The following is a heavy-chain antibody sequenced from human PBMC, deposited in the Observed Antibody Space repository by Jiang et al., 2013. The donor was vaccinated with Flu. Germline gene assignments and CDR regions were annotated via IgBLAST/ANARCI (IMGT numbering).Heavy chain of an antibody. D-gene: IGHD3-22*01. CDR2: FFNSENI. Sequence: SGPGLVKPSETLTLTCTVSGGSINYWSWIRQPPGKGLEWIGYFFNSENIQYNPSLESRVTLSLDTSKNQLSLRLSSVTAADTAIYYCARYYDSSGIYYWPTFDIWGQGTRV. J-gene: IGHJ3*02. V-gene: IGHV4-4*09. CDR1: GGSINY. CDR3: ARYYDSSGIYYWPTFDI.